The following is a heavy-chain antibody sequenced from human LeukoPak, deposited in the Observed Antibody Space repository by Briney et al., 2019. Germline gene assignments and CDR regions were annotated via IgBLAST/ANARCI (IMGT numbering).Heavy chain of an antibody. CDR1: GGSVSDYY. Sequence: SETLSLTCTVSGGSVSDYYWGWIRQPPGKGLEWIGSIYYSGSTYYNPSLKSRVTISVDTSKNQFSLKLSSVTAADTAVYYCARRPWDYGDYVYFDLWGRGTLVTVSS. V-gene: IGHV4-39*01. CDR3: ARRPWDYGDYVYFDL. D-gene: IGHD4-17*01. CDR2: IYYSGST. J-gene: IGHJ2*01.